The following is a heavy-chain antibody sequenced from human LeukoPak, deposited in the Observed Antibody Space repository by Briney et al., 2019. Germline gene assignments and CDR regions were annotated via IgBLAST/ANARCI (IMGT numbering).Heavy chain of an antibody. Sequence: GGSLRLSCAASGFTFSSYEMNWVRQAPGEGLEWVSFITSSGNTMYYADSVKGRFTISRDNAKNSLYLQMNSLRADDTAVYYCARLRSNYWFDPWGQGTLVTVST. CDR1: GFTFSSYE. D-gene: IGHD4-11*01. J-gene: IGHJ5*02. CDR2: ITSSGNTM. V-gene: IGHV3-48*03. CDR3: ARLRSNYWFDP.